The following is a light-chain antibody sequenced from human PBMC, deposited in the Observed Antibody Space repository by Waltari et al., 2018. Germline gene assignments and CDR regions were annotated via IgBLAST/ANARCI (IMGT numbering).Light chain of an antibody. J-gene: IGKJ3*01. V-gene: IGKV1-5*03. Sequence: DIQMTQSPSTLSASVGDRVTITCRASQSISSWLAWYKQKPGKSPKLLIYKASSLESGVPSRFSGSGSETEFTLTISSLQPDDFATYYCQQYNSYPIFTFGPGTKVDIK. CDR2: KAS. CDR1: QSISSW. CDR3: QQYNSYPIFT.